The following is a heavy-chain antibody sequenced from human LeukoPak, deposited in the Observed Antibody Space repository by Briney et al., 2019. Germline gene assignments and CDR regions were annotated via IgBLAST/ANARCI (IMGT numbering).Heavy chain of an antibody. D-gene: IGHD6-13*01. Sequence: GGSLRLSXAASGFTFSSYSMNWVRQAPGKGLEWVSSISSSSSYIFYADSMKGRFTISRDNAKNSLYLQMNSLRAEDTAVYYCARDVDQQLARDYYYYYMDVWGKGTTVTVSS. CDR2: ISSSSSYI. J-gene: IGHJ6*03. V-gene: IGHV3-21*01. CDR3: ARDVDQQLARDYYYYYMDV. CDR1: GFTFSSYS.